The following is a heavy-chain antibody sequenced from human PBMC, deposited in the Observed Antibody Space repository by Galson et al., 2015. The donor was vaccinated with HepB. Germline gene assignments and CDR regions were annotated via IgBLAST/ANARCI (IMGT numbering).Heavy chain of an antibody. CDR3: AKALGSSTTWLDY. D-gene: IGHD6-13*01. CDR1: GFTFRSYG. Sequence: SLRLSCAASGFTFRSYGMNWVRQAPGKELEWVSAISSRGGSTHYADSVKGRFTISRDDSKNALYLQMDSLRAEDTALYYCAKALGSSTTWLDYWGQGTLVTVSS. V-gene: IGHV3-23*01. CDR2: ISSRGGST. J-gene: IGHJ4*02.